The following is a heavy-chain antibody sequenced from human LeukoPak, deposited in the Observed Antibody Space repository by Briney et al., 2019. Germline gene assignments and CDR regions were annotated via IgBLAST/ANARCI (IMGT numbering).Heavy chain of an antibody. CDR3: ARQSISGSSLSYFDY. CDR1: GGSISSSSHY. CDR2: MYYSGGT. D-gene: IGHD3-22*01. J-gene: IGHJ4*02. V-gene: IGHV4-39*07. Sequence: PSETLSLTCTVSGGSISSSSHYWGWIRQPPGKGLEWIGSMYYSGGTYYNPSLKSRVTISVDTSKNQCSLKLSSVTAADTAVYYCARQSISGSSLSYFDYWGQGTLVNVSS.